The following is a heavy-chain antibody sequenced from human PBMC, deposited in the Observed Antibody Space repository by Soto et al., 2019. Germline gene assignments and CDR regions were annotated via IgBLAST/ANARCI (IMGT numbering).Heavy chain of an antibody. CDR3: AREFEELTSNFAY. J-gene: IGHJ4*02. V-gene: IGHV3-21*06. Sequence: GSLRLSCAHSGFTFTRHSMNWVRQTPRWGLEWVACISSTTNYIYYGDSMKGRFTISRDNAKNSLYLEMNSLRAEDTAVYDCAREFEELTSNFAYWGQGTLVTVSS. D-gene: IGHD1-26*01. CDR2: ISSTTNYI. CDR1: GFTFTRHS.